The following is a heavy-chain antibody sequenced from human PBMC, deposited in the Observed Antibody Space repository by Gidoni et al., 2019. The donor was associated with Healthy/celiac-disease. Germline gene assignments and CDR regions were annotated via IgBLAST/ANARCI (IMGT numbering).Heavy chain of an antibody. D-gene: IGHD7-27*01. V-gene: IGHV3-48*02. Sequence: EVQLVESGGGLVQPGGPLRLPGAASGFTFSSYSLNWVRQAPGKGLEWISYSTVSSSTTDYADSVKGRFTISRDNAKNSLYLQMNSLRDEDTAVYYCARDLGDYWGQGTLVTVSS. CDR1: GFTFSSYS. CDR2: STVSSSTT. CDR3: ARDLGDY. J-gene: IGHJ4*02.